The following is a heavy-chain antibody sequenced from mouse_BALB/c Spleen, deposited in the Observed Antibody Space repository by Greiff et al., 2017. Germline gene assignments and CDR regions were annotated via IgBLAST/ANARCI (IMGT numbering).Heavy chain of an antibody. V-gene: IGHV1S81*02. J-gene: IGHJ2*01. CDR1: GYTFTSYY. CDR3: TRGRRAYRYEEEGFDY. Sequence: QVQLKESGAELVKPGASVKLSCKASGYTFTSYYMYWVKQRPGQGLEWIGEINPSNGGTNFNEKFKSKATLTVDKSSSTAYMQLSSLTSEDSAVYYCTRGRRAYRYEEEGFDYWGQGTTLTVSS. D-gene: IGHD2-14*01. CDR2: INPSNGGT.